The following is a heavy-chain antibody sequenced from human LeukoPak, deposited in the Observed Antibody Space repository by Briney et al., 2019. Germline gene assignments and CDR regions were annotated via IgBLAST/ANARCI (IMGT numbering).Heavy chain of an antibody. CDR3: AKYEYYYGSGSYPNEYDAFDI. V-gene: IGHV3-23*01. Sequence: GGSLRLSCAASGFTFSSYAMSWVRQAPGKGLEWVSAISGSGGSTYYEDSVKGRFTISRDNSKNTLYLQMNSLRAEDTAVYYCAKYEYYYGSGSYPNEYDAFDIWGQGTMVTVSS. CDR2: ISGSGGST. J-gene: IGHJ3*02. D-gene: IGHD3-10*01. CDR1: GFTFSSYA.